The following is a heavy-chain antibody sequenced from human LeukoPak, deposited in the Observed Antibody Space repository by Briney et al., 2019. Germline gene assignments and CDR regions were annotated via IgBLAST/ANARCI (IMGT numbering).Heavy chain of an antibody. CDR3: ARDLRRRGYCSSTSCYRIGYYYYMDV. CDR2: IIPIFGTA. Sequence: ASVKVSCKASGGTFSSYAISWVRQAPGQGLEWMGGIIPIFGTANYAQKFQGRVTITTDESTSTAYMELSSLRSEDTAVYYCARDLRRRGYCSSTSCYRIGYYYYMDVWGQGTTVTVSS. J-gene: IGHJ6*03. CDR1: GGTFSSYA. D-gene: IGHD2-2*01. V-gene: IGHV1-69*05.